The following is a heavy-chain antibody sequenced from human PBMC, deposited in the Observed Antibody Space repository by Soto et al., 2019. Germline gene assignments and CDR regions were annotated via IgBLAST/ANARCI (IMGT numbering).Heavy chain of an antibody. V-gene: IGHV1-69*13. CDR2: IIPIFGTA. CDR3: AGRKGYCSSTCCYPRLGVFAI. D-gene: IGHD2-2*01. Sequence: ASVKVSCKASGGTFRSYAISWVRQAPGQGLEWMGGIIPIFGTANYAQKFQGRVTITADESTSTAYMELSSLRSEDTAVYYCAGRKGYCSSTCCYPRLGVFAIWGQGTMVTGS. J-gene: IGHJ3*02. CDR1: GGTFRSYA.